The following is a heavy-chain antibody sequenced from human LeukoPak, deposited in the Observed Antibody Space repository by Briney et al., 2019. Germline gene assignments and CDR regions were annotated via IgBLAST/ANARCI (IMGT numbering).Heavy chain of an antibody. J-gene: IGHJ4*02. D-gene: IGHD2-15*01. CDR3: AKRPPTYCSDGGCYFNY. V-gene: IGHV3-23*01. CDR1: GFSFSSYA. Sequence: GGSLRLSCAASGFSFSSYAMSWVRQAPGKGLEWVSSISGSGTNTYYADSVKGRFTISRDKTKDTLYLQMNTLRAEDTAVYYCAKRPPTYCSDGGCYFNYWGQGTLVTVSS. CDR2: ISGSGTNT.